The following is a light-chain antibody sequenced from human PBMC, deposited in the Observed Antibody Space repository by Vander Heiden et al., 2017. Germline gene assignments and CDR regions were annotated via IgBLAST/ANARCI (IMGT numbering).Light chain of an antibody. J-gene: IGLJ2*01. CDR1: NIVDKK. V-gene: IGLV3-21*02. CDR2: DDQ. CDR3: QVGDSSFDDVV. Sequence: SYVLTQPSSLSVAPGQTATISCGGNNIVDKKVHWYQHKPGLAPVVVVYDDQDRPSGIPERCSGSNSGNTAILTIDRVEAGDEADYYCQVGDSSFDDVVFGGGTKLTVL.